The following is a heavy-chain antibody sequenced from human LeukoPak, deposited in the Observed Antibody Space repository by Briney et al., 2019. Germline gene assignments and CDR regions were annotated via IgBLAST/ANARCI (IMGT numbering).Heavy chain of an antibody. CDR2: IIPIFGTA. CDR3: ARDGYQLLGGWFDP. Sequence: SVKVSCRASGGTFSSYAISWVRQAPGQGLEWMGGIIPIFGTANYAQKFQGRVTITADKSTSTAYMELSSLRSEDTAVYYCARDGYQLLGGWFDPWGQGTLVTVSS. V-gene: IGHV1-69*06. D-gene: IGHD2-2*01. J-gene: IGHJ5*02. CDR1: GGTFSSYA.